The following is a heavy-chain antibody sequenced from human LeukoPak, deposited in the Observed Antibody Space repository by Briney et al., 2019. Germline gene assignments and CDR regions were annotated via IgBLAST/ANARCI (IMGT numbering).Heavy chain of an antibody. CDR2: INTNTGNP. D-gene: IGHD3-10*01. V-gene: IGHV7-4-1*02. Sequence: ASVKVSCKASGYTFSTYAMNWVRQAPGQGLEWMGWINTNTGNPTYAQGFTGRFVFSLDTSVSTAYLQISSLKAEDTAVYYCEILGHPGFDYWGQGTLVTVSS. CDR3: EILGHPGFDY. J-gene: IGHJ4*02. CDR1: GYTFSTYA.